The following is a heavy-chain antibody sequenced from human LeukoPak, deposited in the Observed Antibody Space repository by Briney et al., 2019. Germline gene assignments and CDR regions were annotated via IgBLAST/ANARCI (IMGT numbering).Heavy chain of an antibody. D-gene: IGHD3-22*01. J-gene: IGHJ4*02. CDR1: GFTFSNAW. CDR2: ISGSGGST. Sequence: GGSLRLSCAASGFTFSNAWMSWVRQAPGKGLEWVSAISGSGGSTYYADSVKGRFTISRDNSKNTLYLQMNSLRAGDTAVYYCAKDSPHSTYYYDSSGYYYNGFDYWGQGTLVTVSS. CDR3: AKDSPHSTYYYDSSGYYYNGFDY. V-gene: IGHV3-23*01.